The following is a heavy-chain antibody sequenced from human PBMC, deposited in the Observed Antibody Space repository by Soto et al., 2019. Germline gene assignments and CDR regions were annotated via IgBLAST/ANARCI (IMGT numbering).Heavy chain of an antibody. D-gene: IGHD2-15*01. J-gene: IGHJ3*01. CDR1: GGSISSGGHY. CDR2: VYYSGTT. Sequence: QLQLQESGPGLVKPSETLSLTCTVSGGSISSGGHYWGWVRQPPGKGLEYIGSVYYSGTTSYNPSPTRRATIALAPSKNQLSLELDSVPAADTAVYYCATQAASGLYDAFHVWGQGTMVTVSS. CDR3: ATQAASGLYDAFHV. V-gene: IGHV4-39*01.